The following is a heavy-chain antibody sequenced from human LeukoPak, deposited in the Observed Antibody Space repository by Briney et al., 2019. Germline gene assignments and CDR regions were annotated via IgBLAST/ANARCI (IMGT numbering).Heavy chain of an antibody. Sequence: PSETLSLTCTVSGGSISSYYWSWTRQPPGKGLEWIGYIYYSGSTNYNPSLKSRVTISVDTSKNQFSLKLSSVTAADTAVYYCASGAVAGTGGAFDIWGQGTMVTVSS. CDR3: ASGAVAGTGGAFDI. V-gene: IGHV4-59*01. CDR1: GGSISSYY. D-gene: IGHD6-19*01. CDR2: IYYSGST. J-gene: IGHJ3*02.